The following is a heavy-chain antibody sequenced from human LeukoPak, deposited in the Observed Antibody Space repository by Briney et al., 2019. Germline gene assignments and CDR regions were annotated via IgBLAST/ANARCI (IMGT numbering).Heavy chain of an antibody. J-gene: IGHJ3*02. V-gene: IGHV1-58*01. D-gene: IGHD1-1*01. CDR2: IVVGSGNT. CDR1: GFTFTSSA. CDR3: ARDLVQLERPDALDI. Sequence: SVKVSCKASGFTFTSSAVQWVRHARGQRLEWIGWIVVGSGNTNYAQKFQERVTITRDMSTSTAYMELRSLRSDDTAVYYCARDLVQLERPDALDIWGPGTMVTVSS.